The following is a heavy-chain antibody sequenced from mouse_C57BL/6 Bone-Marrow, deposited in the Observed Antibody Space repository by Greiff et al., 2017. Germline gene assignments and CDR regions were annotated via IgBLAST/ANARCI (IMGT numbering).Heavy chain of an antibody. J-gene: IGHJ2*01. V-gene: IGHV14-3*01. CDR2: IDPATGNT. CDR1: GFNIKNNY. D-gene: IGHD1-1*01. Sequence: VQLKESVAELVRPGASVKLSCTASGFNIKNNYMHWVKQRPDQGLEWIGRIDPATGNTKYAPKFQGKATLTADTSSNTAYLQLSSLTSEDTAIYYCARYYYGSSENYLDDGGQGTTLTVFS. CDR3: ARYYYGSSENYLDD.